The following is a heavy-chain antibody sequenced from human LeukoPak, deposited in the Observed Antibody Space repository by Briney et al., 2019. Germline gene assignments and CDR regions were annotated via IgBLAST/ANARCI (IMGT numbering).Heavy chain of an antibody. CDR2: INPNSGGT. V-gene: IGHV1-2*02. Sequence: ASVKFSCKASGYTFTGYYMHWVRQAPGQGLEWMGWINPNSGGTNYAQKFQGRVTMTRDTSISTAYMELSRLRSDDTAVYCCTIMITFGGVIVSDYWGQGTLVTVSS. J-gene: IGHJ4*02. D-gene: IGHD3-16*02. CDR1: GYTFTGYY. CDR3: TIMITFGGVIVSDY.